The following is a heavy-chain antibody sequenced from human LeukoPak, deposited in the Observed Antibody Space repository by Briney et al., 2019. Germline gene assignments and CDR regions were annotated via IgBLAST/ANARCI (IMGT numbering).Heavy chain of an antibody. CDR2: IYTSGST. V-gene: IGHV4-61*02. D-gene: IGHD3-10*01. J-gene: IGHJ3*02. CDR3: ARSDGYGLVGI. Sequence: SETLSLTCTVSGDSISSGSYYWSWIRQPAGKGLEWIGRIYTSGSTNYNPSLKSRVTISVDTSKNQFSLKLSSVTAADTAVYYCARSDGYGLVGIWGQGTMVTVSS. CDR1: GDSISSGSYY.